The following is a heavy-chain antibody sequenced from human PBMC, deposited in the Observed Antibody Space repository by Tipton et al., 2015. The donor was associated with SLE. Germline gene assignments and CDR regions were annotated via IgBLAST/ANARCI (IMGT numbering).Heavy chain of an antibody. CDR2: ISYSGST. D-gene: IGHD3-9*01. Sequence: TLSLTCNVSGASVGSSSYYWGWIRQPPGKGLEWIGYISYSGSTYYNPSLKSRVTISVDTSKNQFSLRLSSLTAADTAVYYCARSGADILTPGYAFDIWGQGTMVTVSS. V-gene: IGHV4-61*01. CDR3: ARSGADILTPGYAFDI. CDR1: GASVGSSSYY. J-gene: IGHJ3*02.